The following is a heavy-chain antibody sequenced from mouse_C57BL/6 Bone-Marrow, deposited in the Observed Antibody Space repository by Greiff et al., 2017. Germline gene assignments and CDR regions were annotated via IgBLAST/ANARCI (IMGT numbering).Heavy chain of an antibody. CDR1: GFNIKDDY. D-gene: IGHD2-2*01. V-gene: IGHV14-4*01. J-gene: IGHJ3*01. CDR2: IDPENGDT. Sequence: VQLQQSGAELVRPGASVKLSCTASGFNIKDDYMHWVKQRPEQGLEWIGWIDPENGDTEYASKFQGKATITADTSSNTAYLQLSSRTSEDTAVYYCTYGYDWFAYWGQGTLVTVSA. CDR3: TYGYDWFAY.